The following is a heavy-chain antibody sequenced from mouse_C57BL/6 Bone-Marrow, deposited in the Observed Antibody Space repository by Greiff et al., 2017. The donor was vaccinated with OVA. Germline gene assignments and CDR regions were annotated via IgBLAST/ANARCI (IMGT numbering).Heavy chain of an antibody. Sequence: EVQVVESGAELVRPGASVKLSCTASGFNIKDDSMHWVQQRPEQGLEWIGWIDPESGDTEYASTVQGKATITADTHSNTAYLQLSSLTSEDTAVYYCTPLLHAMDYWGQGTSVTVSS. J-gene: IGHJ4*01. CDR2: IDPESGDT. V-gene: IGHV14-4*01. CDR3: TPLLHAMDY. CDR1: GFNIKDDS.